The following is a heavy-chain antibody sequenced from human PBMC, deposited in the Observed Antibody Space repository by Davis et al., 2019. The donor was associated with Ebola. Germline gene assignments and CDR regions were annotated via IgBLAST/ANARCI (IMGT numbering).Heavy chain of an antibody. V-gene: IGHV3-43D*03. Sequence: GGSLRLSCAASGFTFDAYAMHWVRHAPGKGLEWVSLISWDGGSTYYADSVKGRFTISRDNSKNTLYLQMNSLRAEDTAVYYCAREGLGSDRYFDYWGQGTLVTVSS. CDR3: AREGLGSDRYFDY. CDR2: ISWDGGST. D-gene: IGHD3-10*01. CDR1: GFTFDAYA. J-gene: IGHJ4*02.